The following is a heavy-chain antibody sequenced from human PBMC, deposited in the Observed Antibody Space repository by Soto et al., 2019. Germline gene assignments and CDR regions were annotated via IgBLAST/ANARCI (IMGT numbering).Heavy chain of an antibody. CDR2: IYYSGST. Sequence: SETLSLTCTVSGGSISTSSYYWGWIRQPPGKGLEWIGSIYYSGSTYYNPSLKSRVTISVDTSKNQFSLKLSSVTAADTAVYYCARQNWNDYGDYRQENWFDPWGQGTLVTFSS. V-gene: IGHV4-39*01. CDR3: ARQNWNDYGDYRQENWFDP. CDR1: GGSISTSSYY. D-gene: IGHD4-17*01. J-gene: IGHJ5*02.